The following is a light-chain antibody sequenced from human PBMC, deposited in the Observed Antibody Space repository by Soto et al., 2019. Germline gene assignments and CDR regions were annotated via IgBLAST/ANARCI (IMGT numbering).Light chain of an antibody. V-gene: IGLV2-14*03. J-gene: IGLJ2*01. CDR3: SSYTTSSTLV. CDR1: SSDVGAYNF. CDR2: DVS. Sequence: QSALTQPASVSGSLGQSITISCTGTSSDVGAYNFVSWFQQLPGKAPKVMISDVSNRPSGVSNRFSGSKSGNTASLTISGRQAEDEADYYCSSYTTSSTLVFGGGTKLTVL.